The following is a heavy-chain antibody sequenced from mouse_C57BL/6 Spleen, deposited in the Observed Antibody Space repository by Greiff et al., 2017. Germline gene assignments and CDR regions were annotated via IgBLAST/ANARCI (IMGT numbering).Heavy chain of an antibody. CDR2: IDPENGDT. CDR3: TTPRDY. J-gene: IGHJ4*01. Sequence: VHVKQSGAELVRPGASVKLSCTASGFNIKDDYMHWVKQRPEQGLEWIGWIDPENGDTEYASKFQGKATITADTPYNTAYLQLSSLTSKDTAVYYCTTPRDYWGQGTSVTVSS. CDR1: GFNIKDDY. V-gene: IGHV14-4*01.